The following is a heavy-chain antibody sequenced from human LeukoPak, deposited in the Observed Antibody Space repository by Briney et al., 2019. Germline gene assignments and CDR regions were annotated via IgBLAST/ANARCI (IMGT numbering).Heavy chain of an antibody. CDR3: RIKGASFDY. D-gene: IGHD4/OR15-4a*01. CDR1: VGPFSGYY. Sequence: MTSETLSLTCAVYVGPFSGYYWSWIRQPPGKGLEWIGEINHSESTNYNPSLKSRVTISVDTSKNQFSLKLSSVTAADTAVYYCRIKGASFDYWGQGTLSPSPQ. CDR2: INHSEST. J-gene: IGHJ4*02. V-gene: IGHV4-34*01.